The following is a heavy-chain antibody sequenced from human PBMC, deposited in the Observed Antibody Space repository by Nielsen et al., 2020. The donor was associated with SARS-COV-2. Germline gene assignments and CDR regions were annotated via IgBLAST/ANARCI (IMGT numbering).Heavy chain of an antibody. V-gene: IGHV3-23*01. D-gene: IGHD3-10*01. CDR3: ARVVISITMVRGVIIEYFDY. Sequence: VRQAPGKGLEWVSAISGSGGSTYYADSVKGRFTISRDNSKNTLYLQMNSLRAEDTAVYYCARVVISITMVRGVIIEYFDYWGQGTLVTVSS. J-gene: IGHJ4*02. CDR2: ISGSGGST.